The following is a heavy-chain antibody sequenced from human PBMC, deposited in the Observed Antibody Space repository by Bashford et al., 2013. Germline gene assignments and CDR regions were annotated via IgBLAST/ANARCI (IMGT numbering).Heavy chain of an antibody. V-gene: IGHV1-69*05. CDR2: IIPVYTKP. CDR3: ARDPSSSTKQGDY. D-gene: IGHD1-1*01. J-gene: IGHJ4*02. Sequence: SVKVSCKASGGTFSSYIVSWARQAPGQGLEWMGRIIPVYTKPTYAQKFQGRVTMTRDTSTSTVYMELSSLRSEDTAVYYCARDPSSSTKQGDYWGQGTLVTVSS. CDR1: GGTFSSYI.